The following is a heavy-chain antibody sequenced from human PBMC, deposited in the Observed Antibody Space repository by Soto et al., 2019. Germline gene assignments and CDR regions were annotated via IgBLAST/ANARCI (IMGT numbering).Heavy chain of an antibody. CDR2: ISAYNGNT. CDR3: ARMVYAITASPPDY. J-gene: IGHJ4*02. CDR1: GYTFTSYG. V-gene: IGHV1-18*01. D-gene: IGHD2-8*01. Sequence: ASVKVSCKASGYTFTSYGISWVRQAPGQGLEWMGWISAYNGNTNYAQKLQGRVTMTTDTSTSTAYMELRSLRSDDTAVYYCARMVYAITASPPDYWGQGTLVTVSS.